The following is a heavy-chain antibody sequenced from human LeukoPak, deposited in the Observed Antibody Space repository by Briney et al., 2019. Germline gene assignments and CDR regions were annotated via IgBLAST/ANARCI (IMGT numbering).Heavy chain of an antibody. CDR1: GFTFDDYT. D-gene: IGHD2-21*01. CDR3: AKSPGGEYGAETEFIDY. CDR2: INWDGGDT. V-gene: IGHV3-43*01. Sequence: GGSLRLSCAASGFTFDDYTMHWVRQAPGKGLEWVALINWDGGDTYYADSVKGRFTISRDNSKNSLYLQMISLRSEDTALYYCAKSPGGEYGAETEFIDYWGQGTVVTVSS. J-gene: IGHJ4*02.